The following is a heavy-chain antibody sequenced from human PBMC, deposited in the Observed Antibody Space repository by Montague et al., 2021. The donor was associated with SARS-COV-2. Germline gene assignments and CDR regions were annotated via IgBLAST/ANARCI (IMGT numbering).Heavy chain of an antibody. CDR1: GFTFNNFA. D-gene: IGHD3-10*01. CDR3: AKNRDIFWFGEGRDGMDV. J-gene: IGHJ6*02. V-gene: IGHV3-30*18. CDR2: ISYDGSIK. Sequence: SLTLSCAASGFTFNNFAMHWVRQAPGKGLEWVAVISYDGSIKYYADSLMGRFTISRDSSKKTLYLQMNILSGEDTAVYYCAKNRDIFWFGEGRDGMDVWGQGTTVIVSS.